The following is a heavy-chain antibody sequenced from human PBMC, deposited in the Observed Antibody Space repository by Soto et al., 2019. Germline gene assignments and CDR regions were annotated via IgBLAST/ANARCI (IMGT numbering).Heavy chain of an antibody. Sequence: QVQLQQWGAGLLKPSETLSLTCAVYGGSFSGYYWSWIRQPPGKGLEWIGEINHSGSTNYNPSLKSRVTISVDTSKNQFSLKLSSVTAADTAVYYCARGRVRVTMVRGVIPRSYGMDVWGQGTTVTVSS. CDR2: INHSGST. CDR3: ARGRVRVTMVRGVIPRSYGMDV. D-gene: IGHD3-10*01. V-gene: IGHV4-34*01. J-gene: IGHJ6*02. CDR1: GGSFSGYY.